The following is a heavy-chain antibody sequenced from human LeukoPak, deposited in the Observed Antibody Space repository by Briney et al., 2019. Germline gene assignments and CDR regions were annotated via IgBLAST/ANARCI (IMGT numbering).Heavy chain of an antibody. J-gene: IGHJ4*02. Sequence: PGGSLRLSCAASGFTVSSNYMSWVRQAPGKGLEWVSVIYSGGSTYYADSVKGRFTISRDNSKNTLYLQVNSLRAEDTAVYYCAREQTFGVVLPFDYWGQGTLVTVSS. CDR3: AREQTFGVVLPFDY. D-gene: IGHD3-3*01. CDR2: IYSGGST. V-gene: IGHV3-66*01. CDR1: GFTVSSNY.